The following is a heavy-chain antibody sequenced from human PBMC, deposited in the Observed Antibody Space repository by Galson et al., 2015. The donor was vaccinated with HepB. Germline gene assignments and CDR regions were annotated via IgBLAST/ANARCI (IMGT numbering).Heavy chain of an antibody. CDR1: GYTFTDYY. V-gene: IGHV1-2*02. J-gene: IGHJ3*02. Sequence: SVKVSCKASGYTFTDYYMHWVRQAPGQGLEWMGWINPNSGGTNYAQKFQGRVTMTRDTSISTAYMELSRLRSDDTAVYYCARVRVILTGYYKGAFDIWGQGTMVTVSS. CDR3: ARVRVILTGYYKGAFDI. D-gene: IGHD3-9*01. CDR2: INPNSGGT.